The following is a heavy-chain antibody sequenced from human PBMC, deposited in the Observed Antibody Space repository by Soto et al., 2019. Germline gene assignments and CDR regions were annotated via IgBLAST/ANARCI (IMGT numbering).Heavy chain of an antibody. V-gene: IGHV4-34*01. CDR3: ARHHVRGRTIAGAAEF. D-gene: IGHD1-26*01. Sequence: QVQLQQWGAGLLKPSETLSLTCAVYGGSLSGYYWSWIRKPPGKALEWIGEFNHSGDTNYNPSLKSRVTISVDTSKNQLFLNLSSVTAADTAMYYCARHHVRGRTIAGAAEFWGQGTLVTVSS. CDR2: FNHSGDT. J-gene: IGHJ4*02. CDR1: GGSLSGYY.